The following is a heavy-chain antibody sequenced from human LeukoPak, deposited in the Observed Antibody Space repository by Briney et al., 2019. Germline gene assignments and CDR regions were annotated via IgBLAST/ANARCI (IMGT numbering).Heavy chain of an antibody. CDR1: VFTFSSYG. D-gene: IGHD3-22*01. V-gene: IGHV3-30*02. CDR2: IRYDGSNK. Sequence: GGSLRLSCAASVFTFSSYGMHWVRQAPGKGLEWVAFIRYDGSNKYYADSVKGRFTISRDNSKNALYLQMNSLRAEDTAVYYCANGEVYYHDGSGYYSGNYWGQGTLVTVSS. J-gene: IGHJ4*02. CDR3: ANGEVYYHDGSGYYSGNY.